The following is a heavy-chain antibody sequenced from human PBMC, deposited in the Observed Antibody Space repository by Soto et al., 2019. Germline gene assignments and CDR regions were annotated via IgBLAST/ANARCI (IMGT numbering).Heavy chain of an antibody. CDR2: VYVTGTT. Sequence: SETLSLTCTVSGASISDYYWSWIRQPAGLALEWIGRVYVTGTTYFNPSLKSRVTMSVDTSNNQVSLKLSSVTAADSAIYYCARDGEYTSGWYSFDSWGPGTLVTVSS. J-gene: IGHJ5*01. CDR3: ARDGEYTSGWYSFDS. CDR1: GASISDYY. V-gene: IGHV4-4*07. D-gene: IGHD6-19*01.